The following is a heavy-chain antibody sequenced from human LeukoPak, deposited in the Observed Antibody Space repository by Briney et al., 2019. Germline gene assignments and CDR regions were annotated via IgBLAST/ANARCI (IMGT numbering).Heavy chain of an antibody. Sequence: ASVKVSCKASGYSFSTHWMHWVRQAPGQGLEWMGIINPSGGFTSYAQKLQGRVTVTRDMSTSTVYMELSNLRSEDTAVYYCARARVGPGYYYMDVWGKGTTVTVSS. J-gene: IGHJ6*03. V-gene: IGHV1-46*01. CDR3: ARARVGPGYYYMDV. D-gene: IGHD3-10*01. CDR2: INPSGGFT. CDR1: GYSFSTHW.